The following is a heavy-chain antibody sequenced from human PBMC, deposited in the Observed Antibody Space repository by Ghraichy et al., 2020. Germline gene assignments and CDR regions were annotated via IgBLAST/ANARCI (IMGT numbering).Heavy chain of an antibody. V-gene: IGHV3-15*01. D-gene: IGHD3-22*01. CDR1: GFTFSNAW. Sequence: GSLRLSCAASGFTFSNAWMSWVRQAPGKGLEWVGRIKSKTDGGTTDYAAPVKGRFTISRDDSKNTLYLQMNSLKTEDTAVYYCTTAPYYYDSSGYYSSFDYWGQGTLVTVSS. J-gene: IGHJ4*02. CDR2: IKSKTDGGTT. CDR3: TTAPYYYDSSGYYSSFDY.